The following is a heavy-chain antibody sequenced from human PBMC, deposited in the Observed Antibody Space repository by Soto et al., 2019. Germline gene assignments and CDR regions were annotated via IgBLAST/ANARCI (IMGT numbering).Heavy chain of an antibody. CDR1: GGSIGSYY. CDR3: ARAYYDSSGYSLDP. D-gene: IGHD3-22*01. Sequence: QVHLQESGPGLVRPSETLSLSCTVSGGSIGSYYWSWIRQPPGKGLEWIGYIYYSGSMNYNPSLKSRVXIXGXTXXTQIFLRLSSVTAADTAVYYCARAYYDSSGYSLDPWGQGILVTVSS. CDR2: IYYSGSM. J-gene: IGHJ5*02. V-gene: IGHV4-59*01.